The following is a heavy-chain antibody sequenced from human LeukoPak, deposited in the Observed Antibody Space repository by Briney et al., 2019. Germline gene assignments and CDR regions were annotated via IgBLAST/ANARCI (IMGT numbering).Heavy chain of an antibody. CDR1: GGSFSGYY. CDR3: ARGRHGGNSFLDY. J-gene: IGHJ4*02. Sequence: PSETLSLTCAVYGGSFSGYYWSWIRQPPGKGLEWIGEINHSGSTNYNPSLKSRVTISVDTSKNQFSLKLSSVTAADTAVYYCARGRHGGNSFLDYWGQGTLVTVSS. D-gene: IGHD4-23*01. V-gene: IGHV4-34*01. CDR2: INHSGST.